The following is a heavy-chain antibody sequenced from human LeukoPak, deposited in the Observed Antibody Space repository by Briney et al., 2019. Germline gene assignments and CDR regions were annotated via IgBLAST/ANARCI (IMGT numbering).Heavy chain of an antibody. D-gene: IGHD3-3*01. Sequence: GASVNVSFTSSVYTFTIYGISWVRQAPGQGLEWMGWISAYNGNTNYAQKLQGRVTMTTDTSTSTAYMELRSLRSDDTAVYYCARDGYTYYDFWSGYYTPFDYWGQGTLVTVSS. J-gene: IGHJ4*02. V-gene: IGHV1-18*01. CDR3: ARDGYTYYDFWSGYYTPFDY. CDR2: ISAYNGNT. CDR1: VYTFTIYG.